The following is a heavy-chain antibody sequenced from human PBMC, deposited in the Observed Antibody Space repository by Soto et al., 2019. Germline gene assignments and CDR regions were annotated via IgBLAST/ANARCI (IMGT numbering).Heavy chain of an antibody. CDR1: GGSISSGDYY. J-gene: IGHJ5*02. Sequence: SETLSLTCTVSGGSISSGDYYWSWIRQPPGKGLEWIGYIYYSGSTYYNPSLKSRVTISVDTSKNQFSLKLSSVTASDTAVYYCARTLFGWGIWFDPWGQGTLVTVSS. V-gene: IGHV4-30-4*01. D-gene: IGHD3-10*02. CDR3: ARTLFGWGIWFDP. CDR2: IYYSGST.